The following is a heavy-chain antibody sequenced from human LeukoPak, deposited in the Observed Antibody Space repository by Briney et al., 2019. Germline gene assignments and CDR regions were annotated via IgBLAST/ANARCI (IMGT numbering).Heavy chain of an antibody. V-gene: IGHV4-59*01. CDR3: ARIWGYCSGGSCPWFDP. J-gene: IGHJ5*02. CDR1: GGSISSYY. CDR2: TYYSWST. Sequence: SETLSLTCTVSGGSISSYYWSWIRQPPGKGLEWIGYTYYSWSTNYNPSLKSRVTISVDTSKNQFSLKLSSVTAADTAVYYCARIWGYCSGGSCPWFDPWGQGTLVTVSS. D-gene: IGHD2-15*01.